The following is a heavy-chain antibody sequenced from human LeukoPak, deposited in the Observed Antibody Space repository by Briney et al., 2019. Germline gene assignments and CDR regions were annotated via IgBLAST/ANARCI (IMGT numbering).Heavy chain of an antibody. J-gene: IGHJ4*02. V-gene: IGHV1-2*02. CDR2: INPNSGGT. D-gene: IGHD1-7*01. Sequence: WASVKVSCKASGYTFTGYYMHWVRQAPGQGLEWMGWINPNSGGTNYAQKFQGRVTMTRDTSISTAYMELSRLRSDDTAVYYCARGRVRNYDQFDYWGQGTLVTVSS. CDR3: ARGRVRNYDQFDY. CDR1: GYTFTGYY.